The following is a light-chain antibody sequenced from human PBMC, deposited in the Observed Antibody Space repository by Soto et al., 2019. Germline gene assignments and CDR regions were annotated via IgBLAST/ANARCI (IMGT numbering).Light chain of an antibody. J-gene: IGKJ5*01. CDR2: GAS. CDR1: QDIGIY. CDR3: LQSYRTPLT. V-gene: IGKV1-39*01. Sequence: ILLTQSPYSLSASVGDRVTITCRASQDIGIYLAWYQQKPGKAPNLLIFGASTLQSGVPSRFSGSGSGTDFTLTISSLQPEDFATYYCLQSYRTPLTFGGGTRLEIK.